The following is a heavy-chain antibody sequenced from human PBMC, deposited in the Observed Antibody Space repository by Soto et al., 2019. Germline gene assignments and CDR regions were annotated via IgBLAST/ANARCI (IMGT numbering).Heavy chain of an antibody. V-gene: IGHV4-34*01. Sequence: SVTLSLTCAVYGGSFSGYFWSWIRQPPGKGLEWIGEINHSGSTNHNPSLKSRVIISVETSKNQFSLKLSSVSAADTAVYYCARVRGGSQYFYYYGMDVWGQGTTVTVSS. D-gene: IGHD1-26*01. CDR1: GGSFSGYF. CDR3: ARVRGGSQYFYYYGMDV. CDR2: INHSGST. J-gene: IGHJ6*02.